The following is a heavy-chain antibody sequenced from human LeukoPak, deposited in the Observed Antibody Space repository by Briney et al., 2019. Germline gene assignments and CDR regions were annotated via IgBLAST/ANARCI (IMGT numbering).Heavy chain of an antibody. J-gene: IGHJ6*03. D-gene: IGHD3-3*01. Sequence: GGSPRLSCAASGFTFSSYWMHWVRQAPGKGLVWVSRINTDGSSTSYADSVKGRFTISRDNAKNTLYLQMNSLRAEDTAVYYCARDPMREWFIYYYMDVWGKGTTVTVSS. CDR3: ARDPMREWFIYYYMDV. V-gene: IGHV3-74*01. CDR1: GFTFSSYW. CDR2: INTDGSST.